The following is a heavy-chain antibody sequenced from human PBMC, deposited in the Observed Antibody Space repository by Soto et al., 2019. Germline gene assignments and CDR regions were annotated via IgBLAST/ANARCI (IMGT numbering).Heavy chain of an antibody. J-gene: IGHJ3*02. CDR3: ARDRSSSAWYGHTFDI. CDR2: IWYDGSNK. Sequence: QVQLVESGGGVVQPGRSLRLSCAASGFTFTNYGMHWVRQAPGKGLEWVALIWYDGSNKYYADSVKGRFTISRDNSKNTLYLQMNSLRGEDTAVYLCARDRSSSAWYGHTFDIWGQGTMVTVSS. V-gene: IGHV3-33*01. CDR1: GFTFTNYG. D-gene: IGHD6-19*01.